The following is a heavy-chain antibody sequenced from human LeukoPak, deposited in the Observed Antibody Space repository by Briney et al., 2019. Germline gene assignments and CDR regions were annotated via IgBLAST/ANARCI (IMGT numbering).Heavy chain of an antibody. V-gene: IGHV4-59*01. J-gene: IGHJ4*02. CDR3: ARAGYYGSGSYSYFDY. CDR2: TYYSGST. D-gene: IGHD3-10*01. CDR1: GGSISSYY. Sequence: PSETLSLTCTVSGGSISSYYWSWIRQPPGKGLEWIGYTYYSGSTDYNPSLKSRATISVDTSKNQFALKLSSVTAADTAVYYCARAGYYGSGSYSYFDYWGQGTLVTVSS.